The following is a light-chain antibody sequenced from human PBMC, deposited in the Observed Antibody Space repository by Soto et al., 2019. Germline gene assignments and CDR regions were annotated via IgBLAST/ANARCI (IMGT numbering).Light chain of an antibody. CDR3: QQYSTFPRT. CDR1: QSISKW. V-gene: IGKV1-5*01. CDR2: DAS. Sequence: DIQMTQSPSTLSASVGYRVVITCRASQSISKWLAWYQQKPGRAPNFLIYDASTLESGVPSRFSGSGSGTEFTLTITNLQPDDFATFYCQQYSTFPRTFGQGTRWIS. J-gene: IGKJ1*01.